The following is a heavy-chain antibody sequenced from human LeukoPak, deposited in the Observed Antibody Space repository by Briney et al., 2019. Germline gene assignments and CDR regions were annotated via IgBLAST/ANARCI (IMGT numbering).Heavy chain of an antibody. D-gene: IGHD1-26*01. J-gene: IGHJ4*02. Sequence: GESLRLSCAASGFTFSNYGMHWVRQAPGKGLEWVAIIWYDGSNKYYADSVKGRFTISRDNSKNTLYLQMNSLRAEDTAVYYCAKGGYFSFDYWGQGTLVAVSS. CDR2: IWYDGSNK. V-gene: IGHV3-33*06. CDR1: GFTFSNYG. CDR3: AKGGYFSFDY.